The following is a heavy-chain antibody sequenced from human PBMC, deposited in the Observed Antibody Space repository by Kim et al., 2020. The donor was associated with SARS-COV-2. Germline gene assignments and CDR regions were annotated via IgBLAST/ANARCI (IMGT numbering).Heavy chain of an antibody. Sequence: LKSRVTISVDTSKNQYALKLSSVTAADTAVYYCARRRTYYYDSSAVPGDYWGQGTLVTVSS. J-gene: IGHJ4*02. D-gene: IGHD3-22*01. CDR3: ARRRTYYYDSSAVPGDY. V-gene: IGHV4-39*01.